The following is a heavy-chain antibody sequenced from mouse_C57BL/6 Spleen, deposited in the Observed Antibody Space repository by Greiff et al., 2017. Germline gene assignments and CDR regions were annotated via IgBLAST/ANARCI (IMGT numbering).Heavy chain of an antibody. D-gene: IGHD2-3*01. Sequence: QVQLQQSGAELAKPGASVKLSCKASGYTFTSYWMHWVKQRPGQGLEWIGYINPSSGYPKYNQKFKDKATLTADKSSSTAYMQLSSLTYEDSAVYYCARWLLQDYYAMDYWGQGTSVTVSS. CDR2: INPSSGYP. J-gene: IGHJ4*01. CDR3: ARWLLQDYYAMDY. CDR1: GYTFTSYW. V-gene: IGHV1-7*01.